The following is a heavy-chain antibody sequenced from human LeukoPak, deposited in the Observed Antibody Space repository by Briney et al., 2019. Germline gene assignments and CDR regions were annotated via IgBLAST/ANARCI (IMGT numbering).Heavy chain of an antibody. Sequence: PGGSLRLSCAASGFTFSSYGMHWVRQAPGKRLEWVALILYDGSNKYYADSVKGRFTISRDNSKNTLYLQMNSLRAEDTAVYYCARDRYYDYVWGSYRFNDAFDIWGQGTMVTVSS. CDR2: ILYDGSNK. J-gene: IGHJ3*02. D-gene: IGHD3-16*02. V-gene: IGHV3-30*03. CDR3: ARDRYYDYVWGSYRFNDAFDI. CDR1: GFTFSSYG.